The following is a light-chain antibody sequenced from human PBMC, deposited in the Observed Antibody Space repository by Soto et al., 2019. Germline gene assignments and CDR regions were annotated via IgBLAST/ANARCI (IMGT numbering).Light chain of an antibody. V-gene: IGLV2-14*01. CDR2: EVS. Sequence: QSALTQPASVSGSPGQSITISCTGTSSDIGGHNYVSWHQQHPGKAPKLIISEVSNRPSGVSNRFSGSKSGNTASLTISGLQAEDEADYYCSSYTSSRVFGGGTQLTVL. CDR1: SSDIGGHNY. J-gene: IGLJ3*02. CDR3: SSYTSSRV.